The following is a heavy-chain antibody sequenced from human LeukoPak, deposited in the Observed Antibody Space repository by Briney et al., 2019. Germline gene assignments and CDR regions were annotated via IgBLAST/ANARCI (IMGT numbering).Heavy chain of an antibody. CDR1: GFTFDDYA. CDR3: AKDRGYCSGGSCYSSRGLPRNQEGVFDY. J-gene: IGHJ4*02. D-gene: IGHD2-15*01. CDR2: ISWNSGSI. Sequence: GGSLRLSCAASGFTFDDYAMHWVRQAPGKGLEWVSGISWNSGSIGYADSVKGRFTISRDNAKNSLYLQMNSLRAEDTALYYCAKDRGYCSGGSCYSSRGLPRNQEGVFDYWGQGTLVTVSS. V-gene: IGHV3-9*01.